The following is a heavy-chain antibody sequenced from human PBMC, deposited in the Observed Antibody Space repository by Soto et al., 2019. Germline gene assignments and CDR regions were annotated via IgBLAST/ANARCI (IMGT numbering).Heavy chain of an antibody. CDR2: IYSSGTT. Sequence: PSETLSLTCTVSGGSISGYYWTWIRQAAGKGLEWIGRIYSSGTTKYNPSLKSRVTMSLDTSKNQFSLRLSSVTATDTAVYYCARGQRFSDWFDPWGQGTLVTVS. V-gene: IGHV4-4*07. D-gene: IGHD3-3*01. CDR1: GGSISGYY. CDR3: ARGQRFSDWFDP. J-gene: IGHJ5*02.